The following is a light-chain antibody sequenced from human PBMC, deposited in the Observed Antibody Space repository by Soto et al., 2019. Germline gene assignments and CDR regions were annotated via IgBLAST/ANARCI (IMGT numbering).Light chain of an antibody. V-gene: IGKV3-15*01. J-gene: IGKJ5*01. CDR3: QQYNNWPPIT. CDR1: QSVSRS. Sequence: EIVMTQSPGTLSVSPGERATLTCRASQSVSRSLAWYQQKPGQAPRLLIYAASTRATGIPARFSGSGSGTEFTLTISSLQSEDFAVYYCQQYNNWPPITFSQGTRLEIK. CDR2: AAS.